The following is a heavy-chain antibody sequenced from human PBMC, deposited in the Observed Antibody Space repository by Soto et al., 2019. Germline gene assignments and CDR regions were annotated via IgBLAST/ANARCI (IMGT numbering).Heavy chain of an antibody. D-gene: IGHD6-19*01. J-gene: IGHJ4*02. CDR2: INAYNGNT. Sequence: QVQLVQSGAEVKKPGASVKVSCKASGYTFTTYGISWVRQAPGQGLEWMGWINAYNGNTNYAQKPQGSVTMTTDTSTSTAYMELRSLRSDDTAVYYGARDPVAGTYFDYWGQGTLVTVSS. CDR1: GYTFTTYG. CDR3: ARDPVAGTYFDY. V-gene: IGHV1-18*01.